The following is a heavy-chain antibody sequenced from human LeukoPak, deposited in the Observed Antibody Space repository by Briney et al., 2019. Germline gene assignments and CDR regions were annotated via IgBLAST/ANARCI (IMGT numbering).Heavy chain of an antibody. CDR2: ISWNSGSI. J-gene: IGHJ6*03. Sequence: GGSLRLSCAASGFTFDDYAMHWVQQAPGKGLEWVSGISWNSGSIGYADSVKGRFTISRDNAKNSLYLQMNSLRAEDTALYYCAKDMVLSGSDYYYYYMDVWGKGTTVTVSS. D-gene: IGHD3-3*01. CDR3: AKDMVLSGSDYYYYYMDV. V-gene: IGHV3-9*01. CDR1: GFTFDDYA.